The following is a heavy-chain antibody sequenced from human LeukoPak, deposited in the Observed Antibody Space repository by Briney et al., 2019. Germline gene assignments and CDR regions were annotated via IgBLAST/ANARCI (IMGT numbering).Heavy chain of an antibody. CDR3: ARLNFNDWFDP. CDR1: GGSISSRSYD. CDR2: IYYSGSI. J-gene: IGHJ5*02. V-gene: IGHV4-39*01. Sequence: PSETPSLTCTVSGGSISSRSYDWGWIRQPPGKGQEWIGSIYYSGSIYYNPSLKSRVTLSIDTSKNQFSLKLTSVTAADTAVYYCARLNFNDWFDPWGQGALVTVSS.